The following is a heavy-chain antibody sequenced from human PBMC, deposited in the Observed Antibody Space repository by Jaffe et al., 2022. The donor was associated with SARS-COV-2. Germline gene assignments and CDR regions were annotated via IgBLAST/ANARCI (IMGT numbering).Heavy chain of an antibody. V-gene: IGHV3-23*01. Sequence: DVQLLESGGDLVQPGGSLRLSCAASGLTFSSYAMTWVRQSPGKGLECVSGISGGGGDPYYADSVKGRFTISRDNSQNTLYLQMSSLRAEDTAIYYCARSPGFAVKSRYYFDYWGQGTLVTVSS. CDR2: ISGGGGDP. D-gene: IGHD3-9*01. CDR1: GLTFSSYA. CDR3: ARSPGFAVKSRYYFDY. J-gene: IGHJ4*02.